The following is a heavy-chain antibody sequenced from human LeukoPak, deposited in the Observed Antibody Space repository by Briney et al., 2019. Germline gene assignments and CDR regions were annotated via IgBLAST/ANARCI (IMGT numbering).Heavy chain of an antibody. V-gene: IGHV3-33*01. Sequence: PGGSLRLSCAASGFTFSSYAMHWVRQAPGKGLGWVAVIWYDGSNKYYADSVKGRFTISRDHSKNTLYLQMKSLRAEDTAVYYCARELEIAVAGTLGYWGQGTLVTVSS. CDR1: GFTFSSYA. CDR3: ARELEIAVAGTLGY. CDR2: IWYDGSNK. D-gene: IGHD6-19*01. J-gene: IGHJ4*02.